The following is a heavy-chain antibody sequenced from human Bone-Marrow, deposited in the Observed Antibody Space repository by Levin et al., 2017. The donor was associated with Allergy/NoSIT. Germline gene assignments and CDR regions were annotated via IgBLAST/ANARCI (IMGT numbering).Heavy chain of an antibody. J-gene: IGHJ3*02. CDR3: ARWYYYDSSGYYYVPTTVDAFDI. V-gene: IGHV1-2*02. CDR1: GYTFTGYY. CDR2: INPNSGGT. Sequence: ASVKVSCKASGYTFTGYYMHWVRQAPGQGLEWMGWINPNSGGTNYAQKFQGRVTMTRDTSISTAYMELSRLRSDDTAVYYCARWYYYDSSGYYYVPTTVDAFDIWGQGTMVTVSS. D-gene: IGHD3-22*01.